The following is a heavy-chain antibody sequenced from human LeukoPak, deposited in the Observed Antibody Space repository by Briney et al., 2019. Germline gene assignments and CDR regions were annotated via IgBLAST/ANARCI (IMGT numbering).Heavy chain of an antibody. CDR3: ARNSSMIDPSGGWFDT. Sequence: SETLSLTCSVSGASINSVFDYWAWLRQPPGMGLEWMATVYYTGSPYYNPSLNNRVTLSTDTSKNQFSLKLTSVTAADTGRYYCARNSSMIDPSGGWFDTWGQGILVTVSS. D-gene: IGHD3-22*01. J-gene: IGHJ5*02. CDR1: GASINSVFDY. V-gene: IGHV4-39*01. CDR2: VYYTGSP.